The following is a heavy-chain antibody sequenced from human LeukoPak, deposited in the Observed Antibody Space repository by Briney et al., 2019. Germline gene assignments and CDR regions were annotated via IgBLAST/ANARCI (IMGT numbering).Heavy chain of an antibody. V-gene: IGHV5-51*01. J-gene: IGHJ6*03. CDR2: IYPGDSDT. D-gene: IGHD4-23*01. CDR3: ARGKLWHYYYYMDV. CDR1: GYRFTSYW. Sequence: GGALKISWKGSGYRFTSYWIGGVRQMPGKGLEGMGIIYPGDSDTRHHPSFQGQVTISADKSISTAYLQWSSLKASDTAMYYCARGKLWHYYYYMDVWGKGTTVTVSS.